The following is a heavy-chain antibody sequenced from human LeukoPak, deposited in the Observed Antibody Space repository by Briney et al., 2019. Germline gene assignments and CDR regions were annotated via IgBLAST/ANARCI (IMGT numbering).Heavy chain of an antibody. CDR1: GFTFDDYA. CDR2: ISWNSGSI. J-gene: IGHJ4*02. V-gene: IGHV3-9*01. CDR3: AKGDYGNIIDY. D-gene: IGHD4-17*01. Sequence: PGRSLRLSCAASGFTFDDYAMHWVRQAPGKGLEWVSGISWNSGSIGYADSVKGRFTFSRDNAKNSLYLQMNSLRAEDTALYYCAKGDYGNIIDYWGQGTLVTVSS.